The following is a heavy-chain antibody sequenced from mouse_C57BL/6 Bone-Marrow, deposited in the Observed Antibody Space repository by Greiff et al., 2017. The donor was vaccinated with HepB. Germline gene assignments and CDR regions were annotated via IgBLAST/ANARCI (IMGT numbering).Heavy chain of an antibody. Sequence: EVQLVESGGGLVQPGGSMKLSCAASGFTFSDAWMDWVRQSPEKGLEWVAEIRNKANNHSTYYAGSVKGRLTISRDDSKSSVYLQMHSLLADDTGIYYCTLWVPLYSFAYWGQGTTLTVSS. CDR2: IRNKANNHST. CDR1: GFTFSDAW. CDR3: TLWVPLYSFAY. J-gene: IGHJ2*01. V-gene: IGHV6-6*01. D-gene: IGHD2-14*01.